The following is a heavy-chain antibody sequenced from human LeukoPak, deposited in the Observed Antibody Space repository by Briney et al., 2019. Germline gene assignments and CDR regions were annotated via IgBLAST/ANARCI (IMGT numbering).Heavy chain of an antibody. CDR3: AKGHSSGWYQGLDP. CDR2: IYGGGST. CDR1: GFTVNNNY. Sequence: PGGSLRLSCAASGFTVNNNYVSWVRQAPGKGLEWVSVIYGGGSTYYADSVKGRFTISRDNSKNTLYLQMNSLRAEDTAVYYCAKGHSSGWYQGLDPWGQGTLVTVSS. V-gene: IGHV3-53*01. J-gene: IGHJ5*02. D-gene: IGHD6-19*01.